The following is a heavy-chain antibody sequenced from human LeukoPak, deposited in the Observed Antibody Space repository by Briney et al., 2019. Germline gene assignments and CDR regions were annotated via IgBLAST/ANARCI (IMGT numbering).Heavy chain of an antibody. CDR3: ARTTFYYGSGSYYYFDY. Sequence: SETLSLTCTVSGGPLTSYYWSWIRQPPGKGLEWIGYIFYSGSTNYNPSLKSRVTISVVTSKNQFSLQLSSVTAADTAVYYCARTTFYYGSGSYYYFDYWGQGTLVTVSS. J-gene: IGHJ4*02. V-gene: IGHV4-59*01. CDR1: GGPLTSYY. CDR2: IFYSGST. D-gene: IGHD3-10*01.